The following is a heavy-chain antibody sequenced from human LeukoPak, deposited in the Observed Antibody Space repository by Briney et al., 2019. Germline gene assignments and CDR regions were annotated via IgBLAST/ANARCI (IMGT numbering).Heavy chain of an antibody. CDR2: INSDGSTT. CDR3: ARDCSSTSCYATWVDY. Sequence: PGGSLRLSCAGSGFTFSGYWMHWVRQTPGKGLVWVSRINSDGSTTNYADSVKGRFTTSRDNAKNTLYLQMNSLRAEDTAVYYCARDCSSTSCYATWVDYWGQGTLVTVSS. J-gene: IGHJ4*02. CDR1: GFTFSGYW. V-gene: IGHV3-74*01. D-gene: IGHD2-2*01.